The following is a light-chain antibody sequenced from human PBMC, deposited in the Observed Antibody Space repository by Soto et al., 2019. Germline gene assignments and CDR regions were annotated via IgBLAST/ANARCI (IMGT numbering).Light chain of an antibody. V-gene: IGKV3-20*01. CDR1: QSVSSSS. CDR2: GTS. CDR3: QRYGSSPLIT. J-gene: IGKJ5*01. Sequence: ETVLTQSQGPLSLSPGEMAPLSFRPIQSVSSSSLAWYQQRPGQAPRLLIYGTSSRATGIPDRFSGSGSGTDFTLTISRLGPEDFAVYFCQRYGSSPLITFGQGTRLEIK.